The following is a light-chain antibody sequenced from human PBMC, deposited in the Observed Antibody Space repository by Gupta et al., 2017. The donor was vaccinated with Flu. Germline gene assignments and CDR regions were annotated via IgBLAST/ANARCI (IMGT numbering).Light chain of an antibody. J-gene: IGKJ2*01. CDR3: QQDCSSPFT. CDR1: QSVRSNY. V-gene: IGKV3-20*01. Sequence: STLSLSPGDRATLSCRARQSVRSNYLAWYQQKPGQAHRLLIYGTSTSATDIPDRFSGSGSGTDIALSISRLEPEDIAVYHCQQDCSSPFTFGQGSKLEI. CDR2: GTS.